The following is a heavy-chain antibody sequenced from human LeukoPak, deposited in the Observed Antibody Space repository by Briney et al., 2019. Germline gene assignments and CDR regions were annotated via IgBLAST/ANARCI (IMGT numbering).Heavy chain of an antibody. V-gene: IGHV4-59*01. CDR2: IYYSGST. J-gene: IGHJ4*02. Sequence: SETLSLTCTVWGGSFSIYYWSWIRQPPGKGREGVGYIYYSGSTNYNPSLKSRVTISVDTSKNQFSLKLSSVTAADTAVYYCARSDYDYVGYFDYWGQGTLVTVSS. CDR1: GGSFSIYY. D-gene: IGHD3-16*01. CDR3: ARSDYDYVGYFDY.